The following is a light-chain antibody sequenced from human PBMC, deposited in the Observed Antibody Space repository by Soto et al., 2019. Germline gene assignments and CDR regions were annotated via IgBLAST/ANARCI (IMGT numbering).Light chain of an antibody. J-gene: IGLJ1*01. CDR2: SNN. V-gene: IGLV1-44*01. Sequence: QSVLTQPPSASGTPGQRVTISCSGSGSNIGSNTVDWYQQLPGTAPKLLIYSNNQRPSGVPDRFSGSKSGTSASLAITGLQAEDEADYYCQSYDSSPSGYVFGTGTKVTV. CDR3: QSYDSSPSGYV. CDR1: GSNIGSNT.